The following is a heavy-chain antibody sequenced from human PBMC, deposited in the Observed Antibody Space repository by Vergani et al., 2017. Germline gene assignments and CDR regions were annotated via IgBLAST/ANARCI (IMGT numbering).Heavy chain of an antibody. V-gene: IGHV1-2*02. Sequence: QVQLVQSGAEVKKPGASVKVSCKASGYTFTGYYMHWVRQAPGQGLEWMGWINPNSGGTNYAKKFQGRVTMTRDTSISTAYMELSRLRSEDTAVYYCARQYEVRGVIFWFDPWGQGTLVTVSS. CDR3: ARQYEVRGVIFWFDP. J-gene: IGHJ5*02. CDR1: GYTFTGYY. D-gene: IGHD3-10*01. CDR2: INPNSGGT.